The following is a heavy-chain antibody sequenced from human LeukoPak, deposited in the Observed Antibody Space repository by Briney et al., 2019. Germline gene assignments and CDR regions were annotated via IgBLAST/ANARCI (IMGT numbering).Heavy chain of an antibody. V-gene: IGHV4-59*11. D-gene: IGHD3-10*01. J-gene: IGHJ4*02. CDR3: ARALYGSGDY. CDR1: GVSIRSHY. CDR2: IYYTGSS. Sequence: SETLSLTCTVSGVSIRSHYWSWIRQPPGKGLEWIAYIYYTGSSHYNPSLKSRVTISVDTSTDQFSLKLSSVTAADTAVYYCARALYGSGDYWGQGTLVTVSS.